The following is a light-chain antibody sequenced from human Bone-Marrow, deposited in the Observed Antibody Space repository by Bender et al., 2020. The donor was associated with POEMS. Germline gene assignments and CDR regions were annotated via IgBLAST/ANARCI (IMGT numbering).Light chain of an antibody. V-gene: IGLV1-44*01. CDR3: AAWEDSLNGWV. CDR1: SSNIGTNP. Sequence: QSVLTQPPSASGTPGQRVTIPCSGSSSNIGTNPVNWYQQLPGTAPKLPIYINNQRPSVVPDRFSGSKSGTSASLAISGLQSEDEADYYCAAWEDSLNGWVFGGGTKLTVL. CDR2: INN. J-gene: IGLJ3*02.